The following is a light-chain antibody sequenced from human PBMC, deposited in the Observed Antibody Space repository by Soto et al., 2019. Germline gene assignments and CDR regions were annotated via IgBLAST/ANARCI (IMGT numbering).Light chain of an antibody. CDR1: QSISNY. J-gene: IGKJ1*01. V-gene: IGKV3-11*01. Sequence: EIVLTQSPATLSLSPGERATLSCRASQSISNYLAWYQHNPGQAPRLIIYDASCRASGIPARFSGSGSGTDFTLTISSLEPEDFAVYFCQLRSNWPPTWTFGQGTKVEIK. CDR3: QLRSNWPPTWT. CDR2: DAS.